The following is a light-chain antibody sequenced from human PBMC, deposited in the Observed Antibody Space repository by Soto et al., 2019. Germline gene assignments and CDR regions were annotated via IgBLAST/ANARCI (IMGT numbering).Light chain of an antibody. CDR3: SSYAGTNNYV. J-gene: IGLJ1*01. CDR1: SSDVGGYNY. Sequence: QSVLTQSPSASGSPGQSVTISCTGTSSDVGGYNYVSWYQQHPGKAPKLMIYEVSKRPSGVPDRFSGSKSGNTASLTVSGLQAEDEADNSSSSYAGTNNYVFGPGTKVTVL. CDR2: EVS. V-gene: IGLV2-8*01.